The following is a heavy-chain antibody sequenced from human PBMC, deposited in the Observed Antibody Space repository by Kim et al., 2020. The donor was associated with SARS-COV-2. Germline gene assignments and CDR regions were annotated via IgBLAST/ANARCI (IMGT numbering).Heavy chain of an antibody. CDR1: GFTFSSYA. CDR3: ARAFFGVASSSCIY. J-gene: IGHJ4*02. Sequence: GGSLRLSCAASGFTFSSYAMHWVRQAPGKGLEWVAVISYDGSNKYYADSVKGRFTISRDNSKNTLYLQMNSLRAEDTAVYYCARAFFGVASSSCIYWGQGTLVTVSS. CDR2: ISYDGSNK. D-gene: IGHD6-13*01. V-gene: IGHV3-30*04.